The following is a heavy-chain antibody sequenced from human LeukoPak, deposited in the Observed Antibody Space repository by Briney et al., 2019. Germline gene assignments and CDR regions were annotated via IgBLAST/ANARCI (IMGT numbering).Heavy chain of an antibody. D-gene: IGHD2-2*01. CDR3: ARGNAPLPFDY. Sequence: GGSLRLSCAGSGFTFRTYSIHWVRQAPGKGLEWVSSISSDGGYIYYADSVKGRFTISRDNAKNSVYLQMKSLRAEDTAVYYCARGNAPLPFDYWGQGTPVTVSS. J-gene: IGHJ4*02. CDR2: ISSDGGYI. V-gene: IGHV3-21*01. CDR1: GFTFRTYS.